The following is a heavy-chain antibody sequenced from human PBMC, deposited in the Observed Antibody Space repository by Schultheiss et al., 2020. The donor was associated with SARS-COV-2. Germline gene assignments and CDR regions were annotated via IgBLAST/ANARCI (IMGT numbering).Heavy chain of an antibody. D-gene: IGHD2-15*01. Sequence: SETLSLTCAVYGGSFSGYYWSWIRQHPGKGLEWIGYIYYSGSTYYNPSLKSRVTISADTSKNQFSLKLSSVTATDTAVYYCVSTSDIVVAVATAWGQGTLVTVSS. J-gene: IGHJ1*01. V-gene: IGHV4-34*01. CDR1: GGSFSGYY. CDR2: IYYSGST. CDR3: VSTSDIVVAVATA.